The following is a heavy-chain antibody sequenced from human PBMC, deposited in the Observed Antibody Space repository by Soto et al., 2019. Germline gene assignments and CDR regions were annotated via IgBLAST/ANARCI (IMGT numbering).Heavy chain of an antibody. CDR3: AGFGGTVVTPRFALDI. CDR2: IYYSGST. J-gene: IGHJ3*02. Sequence: SETLSLTCTVSGGSISSYYWSWIRQPPGKGLEWIGYIYYSGSTNYNPSLKSRVTISVDTSKNQFSLKLSSVTAADTAVYYCAGFGGTVVTPRFALDIWGQGTMVT. V-gene: IGHV4-59*01. D-gene: IGHD3-16*01. CDR1: GGSISSYY.